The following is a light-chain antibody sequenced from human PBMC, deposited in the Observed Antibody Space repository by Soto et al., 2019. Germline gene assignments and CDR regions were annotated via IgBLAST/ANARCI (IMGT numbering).Light chain of an antibody. J-gene: IGKJ1*01. Sequence: EIALTQSPGTLSLSPGATATLSCRASQTVTGNNLGWYQQKPGQAPRLLMYGASNRATGVPDRFSGSGSGTDFTLTISRLEPEDFAMYFCQQYGSSPWTFGQGTKVE. CDR2: GAS. CDR3: QQYGSSPWT. CDR1: QTVTGNN. V-gene: IGKV3-20*01.